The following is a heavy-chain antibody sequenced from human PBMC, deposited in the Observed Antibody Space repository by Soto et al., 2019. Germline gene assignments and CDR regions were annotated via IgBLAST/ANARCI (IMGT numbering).Heavy chain of an antibody. Sequence: GGSLRLSCAASGFTFSSYGMHWVRQAPGKGLEWVAVISYDGSNKYYADSVKGRFTISRDNSKNTLYLQMNSLRAEDTAVYYCAKDYKRHSGYDYILDYWGQGTLVTVS. D-gene: IGHD5-12*01. CDR2: ISYDGSNK. V-gene: IGHV3-30*18. CDR1: GFTFSSYG. J-gene: IGHJ4*02. CDR3: AKDYKRHSGYDYILDY.